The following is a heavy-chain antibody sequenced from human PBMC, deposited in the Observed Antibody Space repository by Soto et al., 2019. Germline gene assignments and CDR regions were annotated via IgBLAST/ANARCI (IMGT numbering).Heavy chain of an antibody. V-gene: IGHV1-2*02. CDR1: GYTFTGYY. CDR3: ARGLAPYYFDY. CDR2: INPNSGGT. D-gene: IGHD6-19*01. Sequence: ASVKVSCKASGYTFTGYYMHWVRQAPGQGLEWMGWINPNSGGTNYAQKFQGRVTITRDTSASTAYMELSSLRSEDTAVYYCARGLAPYYFDYWGQGTLVTVSS. J-gene: IGHJ4*02.